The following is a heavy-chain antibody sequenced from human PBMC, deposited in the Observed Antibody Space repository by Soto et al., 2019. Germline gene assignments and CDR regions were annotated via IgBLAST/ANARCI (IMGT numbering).Heavy chain of an antibody. CDR3: ARRLSGGSGSYYRWYDP. D-gene: IGHD3-10*01. J-gene: IGHJ5*02. CDR1: GFSLSNARMG. Sequence: QVTLKESGPVLVKPTEPLTLTCTVSGFSLSNARMGVSWIRQPPGKALEWLAHIFSNDEKSYSTSLKSRLTLSKDTFKRQVVLTMTNMDSVDTATYYCARRLSGGSGSYYRWYDPWGEGTLVTVSS. CDR2: IFSNDEK. V-gene: IGHV2-26*01.